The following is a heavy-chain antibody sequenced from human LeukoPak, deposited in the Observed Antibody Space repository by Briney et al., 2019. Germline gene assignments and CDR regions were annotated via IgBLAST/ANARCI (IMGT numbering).Heavy chain of an antibody. CDR2: IIPIFGTA. J-gene: IGHJ5*02. Sequence: ASVKVSCKASGGTFSSYAISWVRQAPGQGLEWMGRIIPIFGTANYAQKFQGRVTITTDESTSTAYMELSSLRSEDTAVYYCARRYSGYDSRFDPWGQGTLVTVSS. D-gene: IGHD5-12*01. CDR1: GGTFSSYA. CDR3: ARRYSGYDSRFDP. V-gene: IGHV1-69*05.